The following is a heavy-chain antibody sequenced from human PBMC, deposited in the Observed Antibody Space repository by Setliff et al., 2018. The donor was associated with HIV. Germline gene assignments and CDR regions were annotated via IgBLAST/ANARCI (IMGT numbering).Heavy chain of an antibody. CDR3: ARNDGIFYYDSSGKVFDVFDI. D-gene: IGHD3-22*01. Sequence: SETLSLTCTVSGGSISSRNYYWGWIRQPPGKGLEWIGSNSYGGSTYYNPSFKSRVAISVDTSKNQFSLGLSSVSVADTGVYNCARNDGIFYYDSSGKVFDVFDIWGQEPMVTFSS. CDR1: GGSISSRNYY. J-gene: IGHJ3*02. V-gene: IGHV4-39*01. CDR2: NSYGGST.